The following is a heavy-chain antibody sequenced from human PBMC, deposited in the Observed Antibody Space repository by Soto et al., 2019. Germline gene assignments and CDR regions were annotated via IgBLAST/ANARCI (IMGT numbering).Heavy chain of an antibody. Sequence: PSETLSLTCTVSGGSISGRCWGWVRQSPGKGLEWIGYFCYTGSTNYNPSLKSRVTISVDRSKTQCSLKLTSVTAADTAVYYCAKSHYDSSGYYIIDYWGQGTLVTVSS. CDR3: AKSHYDSSGYYIIDY. J-gene: IGHJ4*02. CDR1: GGSISGRC. D-gene: IGHD3-22*01. CDR2: FCYTGST. V-gene: IGHV4-59*01.